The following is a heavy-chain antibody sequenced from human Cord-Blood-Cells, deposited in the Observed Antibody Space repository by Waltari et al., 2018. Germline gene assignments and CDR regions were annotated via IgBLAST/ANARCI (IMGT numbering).Heavy chain of an antibody. J-gene: IGHJ4*02. CDR3: AKGGYSSSFDY. CDR2: ISYDGSNK. Sequence: QVQLVESGGGVVQPGRSLRLSCAASGFTFSRYGMHWVRQAPCKGLEWVAVISYDGSNKYYADSVKGRFTISRDNSKNTLYLQMNSLRAEDTAVYYCAKGGYSSSFDYWGQGTLVTVSS. D-gene: IGHD6-6*01. V-gene: IGHV3-30*18. CDR1: GFTFSRYG.